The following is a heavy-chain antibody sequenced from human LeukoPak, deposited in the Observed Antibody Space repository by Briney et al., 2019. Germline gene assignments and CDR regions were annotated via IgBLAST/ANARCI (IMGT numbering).Heavy chain of an antibody. Sequence: GGSLRLSCAASGFTFSSYGMHWVRQAPGKGLEWVAVISYDGSNKYYADSVKGRFTISRDNSKNTLYLQMNSLRAEDTAVYFCAKDHGTGWHTDFWGQGILVTVSS. J-gene: IGHJ4*02. CDR2: ISYDGSNK. CDR3: AKDHGTGWHTDF. CDR1: GFTFSSYG. V-gene: IGHV3-30*18. D-gene: IGHD2-8*02.